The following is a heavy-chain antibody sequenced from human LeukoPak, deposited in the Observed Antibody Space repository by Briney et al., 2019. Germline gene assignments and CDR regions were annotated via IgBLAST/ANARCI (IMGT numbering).Heavy chain of an antibody. V-gene: IGHV1-69*01. J-gene: IGHJ3*02. CDR1: GGTFSSYA. Sequence: ASVKVSCKASGGTFSSYAISWVRQAPGQGLEWMGGIIPIFGTANYAQKFQGRVTITADESTSTAYMELSSLRSEDTAVYYCARVPDGYARGNRKSAFDIWGQGTMVTVSS. CDR3: ARVPDGYARGNRKSAFDI. CDR2: IIPIFGTA. D-gene: IGHD5-24*01.